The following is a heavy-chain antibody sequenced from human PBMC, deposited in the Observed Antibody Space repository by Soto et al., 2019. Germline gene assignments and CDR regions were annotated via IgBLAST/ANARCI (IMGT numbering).Heavy chain of an antibody. CDR2: IIPIFGTA. V-gene: IGHV1-69*01. J-gene: IGHJ5*02. Sequence: QVQLVQSGAEVKKPGSSVKVSCKASGGTFSSYAISWVRQAPGQGLEWMGGIIPIFGTANYAQKFQGRVTITADESTSTAYKELSSLRSEDTAVYYCARTLRAARRWGWFDPWGQGTLVTVSS. CDR1: GGTFSSYA. D-gene: IGHD6-6*01. CDR3: ARTLRAARRWGWFDP.